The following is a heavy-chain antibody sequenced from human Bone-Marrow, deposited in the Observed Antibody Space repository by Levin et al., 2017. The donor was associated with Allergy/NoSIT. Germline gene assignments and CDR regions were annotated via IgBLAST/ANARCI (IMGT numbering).Heavy chain of an antibody. D-gene: IGHD6-19*01. Sequence: GASVKVSCKASGGTFSSYIIHWVRQAPGQGLEWMGRIIPFVGITNYAQKFQGRVTITADKSTSTAYMELSSLTSEDTAVYYCARDWATVTGPRYFHHWGQGTLVTVSS. CDR3: ARDWATVTGPRYFHH. CDR1: GGTFSSYI. CDR2: IIPFVGIT. V-gene: IGHV1-69*04. J-gene: IGHJ1*01.